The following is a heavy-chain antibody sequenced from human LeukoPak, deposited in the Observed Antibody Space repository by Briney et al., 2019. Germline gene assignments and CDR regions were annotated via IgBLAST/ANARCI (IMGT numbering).Heavy chain of an antibody. D-gene: IGHD3-9*01. CDR3: ARGAPYYDILTGPEDY. CDR1: GYTFTSYD. V-gene: IGHV1-8*01. Sequence: EASVKVSCKASGYTFTSYDINWVRQATGQGLEWMGWMNPNNGNTDCAQKFQGRVTLTRNTSISTAYMELSSLRSEDTAVYYCARGAPYYDILTGPEDYWGQGTLVTVSS. J-gene: IGHJ4*02. CDR2: MNPNNGNT.